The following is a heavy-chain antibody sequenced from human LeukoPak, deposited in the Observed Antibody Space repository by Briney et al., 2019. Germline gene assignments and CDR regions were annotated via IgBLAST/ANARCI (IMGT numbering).Heavy chain of an antibody. CDR3: ARQVVAVAPLGY. CDR2: IYYNGST. CDR1: GGSISSFY. V-gene: IGHV4-59*08. D-gene: IGHD6-19*01. Sequence: SETLSLTCTVSGGSISSFYWSWIRQPTGKGLEWIGYIYYNGSTNYNPSLKSRVTISVDTSKNQFSLKLSSVTAADTAVYYCARQVVAVAPLGYWGQGTLVPVSS. J-gene: IGHJ4*02.